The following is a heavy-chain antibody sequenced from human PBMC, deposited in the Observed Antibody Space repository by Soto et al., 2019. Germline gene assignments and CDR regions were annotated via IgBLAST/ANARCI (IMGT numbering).Heavy chain of an antibody. J-gene: IGHJ6*02. CDR1: GGSISSGGYY. Sequence: SETLSLTCTVSGGSISSGGYYWSWIRQHPGKGLEWIGYIYYSGSTYYNPSLKSRVTISVDTSKNQFSLKLSSVTAADTAVYYCARDKGWFGDPSYYYYGMDVWGQGTTVTVSS. CDR3: ARDKGWFGDPSYYYYGMDV. D-gene: IGHD3-10*01. V-gene: IGHV4-31*03. CDR2: IYYSGST.